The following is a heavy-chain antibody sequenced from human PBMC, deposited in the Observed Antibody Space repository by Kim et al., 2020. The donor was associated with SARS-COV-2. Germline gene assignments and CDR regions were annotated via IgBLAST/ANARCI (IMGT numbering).Heavy chain of an antibody. Sequence: TYYNPSLKSRVTISVDTSKNQFSLKLSSVTAADTAVYYCARALPWYYFDYWGQGTLVTVSS. V-gene: IGHV4-30-2*04. CDR3: ARALPWYYFDY. J-gene: IGHJ4*02. CDR2: T.